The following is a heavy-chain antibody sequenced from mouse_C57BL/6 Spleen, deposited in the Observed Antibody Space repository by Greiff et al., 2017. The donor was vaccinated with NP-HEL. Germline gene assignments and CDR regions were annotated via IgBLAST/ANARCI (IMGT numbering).Heavy chain of an antibody. D-gene: IGHD2-4*01. Sequence: VQLQQSGAELARPGASVKMSCKASGYTFTSYTMHWVKQRPGQGLEWIGYINPSSGYTKYNQKFKDKATLTADKSSSTAYMQLSSLTSEDSAVYYCAKIYYDYDGAFAYWGQGTLVTVSA. CDR1: GYTFTSYT. CDR3: AKIYYDYDGAFAY. V-gene: IGHV1-4*01. J-gene: IGHJ3*01. CDR2: INPSSGYT.